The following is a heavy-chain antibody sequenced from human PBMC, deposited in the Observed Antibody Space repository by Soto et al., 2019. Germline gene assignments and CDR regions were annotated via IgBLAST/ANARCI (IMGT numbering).Heavy chain of an antibody. Sequence: PAGSLDLSCAASGFTFSSSGMHWVRQAPGKGREWVAVISKDGNVKYYAESVKGRFTISRDNSKNTLYLQMNSLGAEDTAAYYCTGEVASGYWGQGTLVTVSS. CDR2: ISKDGNVK. CDR1: GFTFSSSG. J-gene: IGHJ4*02. D-gene: IGHD2-8*02. CDR3: TGEVASGY. V-gene: IGHV3-30*03.